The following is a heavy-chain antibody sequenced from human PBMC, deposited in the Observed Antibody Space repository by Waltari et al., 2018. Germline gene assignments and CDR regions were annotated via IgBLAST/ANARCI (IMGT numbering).Heavy chain of an antibody. J-gene: IGHJ4*02. V-gene: IGHV1-2*02. Sequence: QVQLVQSGTEVKKPGAAVRVACQASGYTFTDYHLHWVRQTPGQGFEWMGWINPNNGDTSYAQNFLGRVTMTRDTSINTAYMDLSGLRSDDAAVFYCARDPGPIVGAPDFWGQGTLVTVSS. D-gene: IGHD1-26*01. CDR1: GYTFTDYH. CDR3: ARDPGPIVGAPDF. CDR2: INPNNGDT.